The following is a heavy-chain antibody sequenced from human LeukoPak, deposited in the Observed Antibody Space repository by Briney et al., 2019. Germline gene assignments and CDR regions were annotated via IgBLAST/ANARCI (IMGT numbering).Heavy chain of an antibody. CDR3: ARHESRLGRTGWYYFDY. CDR1: GGSLSSITYY. D-gene: IGHD1-1*01. CDR2: IYYSGST. J-gene: IGHJ4*02. Sequence: SETLSLTCTVSGGSLSSITYYWGWIRQPPGKGLEWIGTIYYSGSTYYNPSLKSRVTISVDTSKNQFSLKLTSVTAADTALYYCARHESRLGRTGWYYFDYWGQGTLVTVSS. V-gene: IGHV4-39*01.